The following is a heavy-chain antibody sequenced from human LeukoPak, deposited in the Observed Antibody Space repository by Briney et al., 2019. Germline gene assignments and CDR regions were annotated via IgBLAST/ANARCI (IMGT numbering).Heavy chain of an antibody. CDR1: GYTFTGYY. J-gene: IGHJ4*02. CDR3: ARDYQAGGDY. D-gene: IGHD3-16*01. Sequence: ASVKVSCKASGYTFTGYYIHWVRQAPGQGLEWMGWINPNSGDTNYAQKFQGRVTMTRDASINTVYMELSRLRSDDTAVFYCARDYQAGGDYWGQGTLVTVSS. CDR2: INPNSGDT. V-gene: IGHV1-2*02.